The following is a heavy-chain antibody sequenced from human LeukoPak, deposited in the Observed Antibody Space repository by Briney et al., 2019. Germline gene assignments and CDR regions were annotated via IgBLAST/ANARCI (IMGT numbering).Heavy chain of an antibody. Sequence: KNGESLKISCKGSGYSFTSYWIGWVRQMPGKGLEWMGIIYPGDSDTRYSPSFQGQVTISADKSISTAYLQWSSLKASDTAMYYCARIPPVGSSSHHYFDYWGQGTLVTVSS. CDR2: IYPGDSDT. CDR1: GYSFTSYW. D-gene: IGHD6-13*01. V-gene: IGHV5-51*01. CDR3: ARIPPVGSSSHHYFDY. J-gene: IGHJ4*02.